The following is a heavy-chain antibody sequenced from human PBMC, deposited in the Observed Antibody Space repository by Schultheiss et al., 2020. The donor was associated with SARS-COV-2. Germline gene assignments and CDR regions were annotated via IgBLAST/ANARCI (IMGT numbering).Heavy chain of an antibody. V-gene: IGHV4-31*03. CDR1: GGSISSGGYY. CDR2: IYYSGST. D-gene: IGHD1-1*01. CDR3: ARDVLTIGTGTYPFP. J-gene: IGHJ5*02. Sequence: SETLSLTCTVSGGSISSGGYYWSWIRQHPGKGLEWIGYIYYSGSTYYNPSLKSRVTMSVDTSKNQFSLKLSSVTAADTAVYYCARDVLTIGTGTYPFPWGQGTLVTVSS.